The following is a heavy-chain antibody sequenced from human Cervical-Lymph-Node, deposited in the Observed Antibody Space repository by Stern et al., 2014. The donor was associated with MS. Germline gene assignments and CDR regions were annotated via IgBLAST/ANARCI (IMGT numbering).Heavy chain of an antibody. V-gene: IGHV1-46*01. D-gene: IGHD3-16*01. CDR2: INPNGSVT. Sequence: DQLVESGPEVKKPGASVMVSCKTSGYTFTNYYIHWVRQAPGQGLEWMGIINPNGSVTAYAQKFQGRLTMTRDTSTTTVYMRLITLTSDDTAIYYCTRAVGGVGREWGQGTLVVVSS. CDR1: GYTFTNYY. CDR3: TRAVGGVGRE. J-gene: IGHJ4*02.